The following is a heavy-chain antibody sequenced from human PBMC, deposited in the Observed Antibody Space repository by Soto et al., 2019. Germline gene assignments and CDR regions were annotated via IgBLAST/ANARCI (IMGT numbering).Heavy chain of an antibody. CDR1: GNTFTNFG. D-gene: IGHD2-2*01. CDR2: ISAYTDDP. V-gene: IGHV1-18*01. J-gene: IGHJ5*02. CDR3: ARVIPGAEAWFDP. Sequence: QGQLVQSGAEVKKPGASVKVSCTASGNTFTNFGVTWVRQAPGQGLEWMVWISAYTDDPNYAQKFQGRFTMTIDTSTSTAYLDLRSLTSDDTAVYYCARVIPGAEAWFDPWGQGTLVTVSS.